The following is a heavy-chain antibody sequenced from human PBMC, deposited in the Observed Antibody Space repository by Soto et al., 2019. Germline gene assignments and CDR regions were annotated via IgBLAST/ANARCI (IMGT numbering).Heavy chain of an antibody. CDR2: ISGSGGST. CDR3: AKQVQQLVHPADY. D-gene: IGHD6-6*01. CDR1: GFTFSSYA. Sequence: EVQLLESGGGLVQPGGSLRLSCAASGFTFSSYAMSWVRQAPGKGLEWVSAISGSGGSTYYADSVKGRFTISRDNSKNTLYLQMNSLGAEDTAVYYCAKQVQQLVHPADYWGQGTLVTVSS. V-gene: IGHV3-23*01. J-gene: IGHJ4*02.